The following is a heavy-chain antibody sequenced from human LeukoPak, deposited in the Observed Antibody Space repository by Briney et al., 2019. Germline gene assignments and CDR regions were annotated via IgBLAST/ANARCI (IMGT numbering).Heavy chain of an antibody. Sequence: PSETLSLTCTVSGGSISSNNYYWGWIRQPPGKGLEWIGSIYYSGRTYYNPSLESRVTISVDTSKNQFSLKLSSVTAADTAVYYCTRDQGHDYGDYWGLNWFDPWGQGTLVTVSS. D-gene: IGHD4-17*01. CDR3: TRDQGHDYGDYWGLNWFDP. V-gene: IGHV4-39*07. J-gene: IGHJ5*02. CDR1: GGSISSNNYY. CDR2: IYYSGRT.